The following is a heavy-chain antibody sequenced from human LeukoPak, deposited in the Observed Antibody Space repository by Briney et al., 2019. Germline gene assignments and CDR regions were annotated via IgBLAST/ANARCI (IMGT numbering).Heavy chain of an antibody. CDR3: ARERGSGSYGVKAFDI. CDR1: GFTFSSYD. J-gene: IGHJ3*02. V-gene: IGHV3-13*01. CDR2: IGIGGAT. D-gene: IGHD1-26*01. Sequence: GGSLRLSCAASGFTFSSYDMHWVRQGTGKGLNWVSAIGIGGATYYAGSVKGRFTISRENAKNSLHLQMNSLGPGDTAMYYCARERGSGSYGVKAFDIWGQGTMVIVSS.